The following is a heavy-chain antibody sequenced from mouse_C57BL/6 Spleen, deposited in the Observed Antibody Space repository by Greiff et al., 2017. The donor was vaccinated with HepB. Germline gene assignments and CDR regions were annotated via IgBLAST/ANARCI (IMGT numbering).Heavy chain of an antibody. V-gene: IGHV1-55*01. CDR2: IYPGSGST. CDR1: GYTFTSYW. CDR3: GGGVHYFYY. Sequence: QVQLQQPGAELVKPGASEKMSCKASGYTFTSYWITWVKQRPGQGLEWIGDIYPGSGSTNYNEKFKSKATRTVDTSSSTAYMQLTSPTSEDSAVYYCGGGVHYFYYLGQVTTLTVSS. J-gene: IGHJ2*01. D-gene: IGHD2-14*01.